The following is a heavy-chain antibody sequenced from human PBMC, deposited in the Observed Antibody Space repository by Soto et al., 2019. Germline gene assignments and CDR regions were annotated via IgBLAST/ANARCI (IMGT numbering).Heavy chain of an antibody. Sequence: ASVKVSCKASGYTFTSYYMHWVRQAPGQGLEWMGIINPSGGSTSYAQKFQGRVTMTRDTSTSTVYMELSSLRSEDTAVYYCARSNRRTATNWNSYYFDYWGQGTLVTVSS. CDR1: GYTFTSYY. J-gene: IGHJ4*02. D-gene: IGHD1-7*01. CDR3: ARSNRRTATNWNSYYFDY. V-gene: IGHV1-46*03. CDR2: INPSGGST.